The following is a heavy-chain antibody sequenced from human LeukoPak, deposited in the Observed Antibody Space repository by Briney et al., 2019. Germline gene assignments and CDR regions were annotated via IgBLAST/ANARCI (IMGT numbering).Heavy chain of an antibody. Sequence: RGSLRLSCAASGFTFSSYAMTGVRQAPGKGLEWVSAISGSGGSTYYADSVKGRFTISRDNSKNTLYLQMNSLRAEDTAVYYCAKGGVITYFDYWGQGTLVTVSS. V-gene: IGHV3-23*01. J-gene: IGHJ4*02. D-gene: IGHD3-3*01. CDR2: ISGSGGST. CDR3: AKGGVITYFDY. CDR1: GFTFSSYA.